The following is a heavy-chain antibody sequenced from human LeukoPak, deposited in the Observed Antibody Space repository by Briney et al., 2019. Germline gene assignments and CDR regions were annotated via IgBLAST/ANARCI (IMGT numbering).Heavy chain of an antibody. D-gene: IGHD3-22*01. CDR1: GDSVSSNSAA. V-gene: IGHV6-1*01. Sequence: SQTLSPTCAISGDSVSSNSAAWNWIRQSPSRGLEWLGRTYYRSKWYNDYAVSVKSRITINPDTSKNQFSLQLNSVTPEDTAVYYCAREIEYYDSSGYYYMDYWGQGTLVTVSS. CDR3: AREIEYYDSSGYYYMDY. J-gene: IGHJ4*02. CDR2: TYYRSKWYN.